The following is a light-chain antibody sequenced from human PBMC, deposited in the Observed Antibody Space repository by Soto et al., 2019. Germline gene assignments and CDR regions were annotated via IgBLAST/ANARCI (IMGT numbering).Light chain of an antibody. V-gene: IGKV1-27*01. CDR1: QGINTY. J-gene: IGKJ4*01. Sequence: DVQLTQSPSSLSASVGDRVTITCRASQGINTYLAWYQQKPGKVPNLLIYAASTLQSGVPSRFSASGSGTDFTLTISSLQPEDGANYYGEEFNSVPTFGGGTKVEI. CDR2: AAS. CDR3: EEFNSVPT.